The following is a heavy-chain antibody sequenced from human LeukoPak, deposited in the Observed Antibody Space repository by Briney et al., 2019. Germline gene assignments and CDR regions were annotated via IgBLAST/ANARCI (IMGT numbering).Heavy chain of an antibody. Sequence: GGSLRLSCAASGFTFSSYAMSWVRQDPGMGLECVSPICGSGGRTYCADSVKGRFTSSRDNSKNTRYLQMNSLRAEDTAVYYCAKLYYGDYVPDWFDPWGQGTLVTVSS. CDR3: AKLYYGDYVPDWFDP. V-gene: IGHV3-23*01. CDR2: ICGSGGRT. J-gene: IGHJ5*02. CDR1: GFTFSSYA. D-gene: IGHD4-17*01.